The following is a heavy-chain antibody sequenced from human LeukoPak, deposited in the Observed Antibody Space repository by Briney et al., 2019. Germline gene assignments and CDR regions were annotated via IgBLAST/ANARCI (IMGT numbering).Heavy chain of an antibody. D-gene: IGHD5-24*01. V-gene: IGHV3-23*01. Sequence: SGGSLRLSCAASGFTFSSHGMNWVRQAPGKGLEWISGISPSADITYYADSVEGRFTISRDNSENTLYLHMNSLRAGDTAVYFCAKDDAWLQFNDWGQGTLVTVSS. J-gene: IGHJ4*02. CDR1: GFTFSSHG. CDR2: ISPSADIT. CDR3: AKDDAWLQFND.